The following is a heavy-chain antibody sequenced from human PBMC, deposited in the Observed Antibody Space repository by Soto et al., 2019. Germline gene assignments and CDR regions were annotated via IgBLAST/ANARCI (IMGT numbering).Heavy chain of an antibody. CDR1: GYTFTSYG. CDR2: ISAYNGNT. D-gene: IGHD5-18*01. J-gene: IGHJ5*01. Sequence: ASVKVSCKASGYTFTSYGISWVRQAPGQGLEWMGWISAYNGNTNYAQKLQGRVTMTTDTSTSTAYMELRSLRSDDTAVYYCARARGTAMVSPSWFDSWGQGTLVTVSS. V-gene: IGHV1-18*01. CDR3: ARARGTAMVSPSWFDS.